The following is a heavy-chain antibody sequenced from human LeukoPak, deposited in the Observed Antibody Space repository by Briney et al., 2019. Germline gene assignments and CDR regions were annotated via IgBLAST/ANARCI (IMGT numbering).Heavy chain of an antibody. CDR3: ARVVTTKQNWFDP. CDR2: IYHSGST. D-gene: IGHD4-17*01. CDR1: GYSISSGYY. V-gene: IGHV4-38-2*01. J-gene: IGHJ5*02. Sequence: SETLSLTCAVSGYSISSGYYWGWIRQPPGKGLEWIGSIYHSGSTYYNPSLKSRVTISVDTSKNRFSLKLSSVTAADTAVYYCARVVTTKQNWFDPWGQGTLVTVSS.